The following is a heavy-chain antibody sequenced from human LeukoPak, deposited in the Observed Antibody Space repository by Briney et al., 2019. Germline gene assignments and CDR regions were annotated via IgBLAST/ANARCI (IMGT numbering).Heavy chain of an antibody. V-gene: IGHV4-39*01. CDR1: GGSISSSSYY. CDR3: ARRRGRYFDWLSNAFDI. D-gene: IGHD3-9*01. Sequence: SETLSLTCTVSGGSISSSSYYWGWIRQPPGKGLEWIGSIYYSGSTYYNPSLKSRVTISVDTSKNQFSLKLSSVTAADTAVYYCARRRGRYFDWLSNAFDIWGQGTMVTVSS. J-gene: IGHJ3*02. CDR2: IYYSGST.